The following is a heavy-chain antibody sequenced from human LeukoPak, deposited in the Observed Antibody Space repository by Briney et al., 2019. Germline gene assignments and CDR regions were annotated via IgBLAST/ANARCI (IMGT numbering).Heavy chain of an antibody. CDR2: ISYSGTT. D-gene: IGHD2-21*02. Sequence: SETLSLTCAVSGGSLRDYFRNWIRQPPGKGLEWLGEISYSGTTNSNPSLRSRVAVSIDTSKNQFSLRLTPVTAADTAVYFCARADVNFPAYTAFFDNWGPGALVTVSA. CDR3: ARADVNFPAYTAFFDN. J-gene: IGHJ4*02. V-gene: IGHV4-34*01. CDR1: GGSLRDYF.